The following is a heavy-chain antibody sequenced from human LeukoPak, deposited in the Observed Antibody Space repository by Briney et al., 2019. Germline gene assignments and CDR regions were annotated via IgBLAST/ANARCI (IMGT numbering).Heavy chain of an antibody. CDR3: AKGGNYGDPNYFDY. CDR2: IYSDNT. D-gene: IGHD4/OR15-4a*01. J-gene: IGHJ4*02. Sequence: GGSLRLSCTVSGFTASSNSMSWVRQAPGKGLEWVSFIYSDNTHYSDSVKGRFTISRDNSKNTLYLQMNSLRAEDMAFYYCAKGGNYGDPNYFDYWGQGTLVTVSS. V-gene: IGHV3-53*05. CDR1: GFTASSNS.